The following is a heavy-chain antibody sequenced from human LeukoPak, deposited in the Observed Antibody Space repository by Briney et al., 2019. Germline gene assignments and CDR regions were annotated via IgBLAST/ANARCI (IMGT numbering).Heavy chain of an antibody. CDR1: GGTFSTYA. J-gene: IGHJ4*02. D-gene: IGHD3-10*01. CDR2: IIPILGMA. V-gene: IGHV1-69*04. Sequence: ASVKVSCKASGGTFSTYAISWVRQAPGQGLEWMGRIIPILGMANYAQKFQGRVTITADESTSTAYMELSSLRSEDTAVYYCWSPMVRGVASDYWGQGTLVTVSS. CDR3: WSPMVRGVASDY.